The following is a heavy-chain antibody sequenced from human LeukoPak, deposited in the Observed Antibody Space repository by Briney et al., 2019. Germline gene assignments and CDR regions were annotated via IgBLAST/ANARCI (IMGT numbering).Heavy chain of an antibody. J-gene: IGHJ6*03. CDR3: ARDQEAYCSGTSCYEYYYYMDV. V-gene: IGHV4-61*02. CDR1: GGSISSSSYY. D-gene: IGHD2-2*01. CDR2: IYTSGST. Sequence: SETLSLTCTVSGGSISSSSYYWGWIRQPPGKGLEWIGRIYTSGSTNYNPSLKSRVTISVDTSKNQFSLKLSSVTAADTAVYYCARDQEAYCSGTSCYEYYYYMDVWGKGTTVTISS.